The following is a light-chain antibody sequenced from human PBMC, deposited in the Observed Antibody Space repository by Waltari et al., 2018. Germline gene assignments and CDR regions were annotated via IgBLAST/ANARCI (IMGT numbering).Light chain of an antibody. CDR1: QSVGVW. CDR3: QQYNSFPKT. CDR2: KSS. J-gene: IGKJ1*01. V-gene: IGKV1-5*03. Sequence: DIQMTQSPSTLSPSVGDRVTITCRASQSVGVWLAWYQQKPGKAPKVLIYKSSSLESGGPSRFSGSGSGTEFTLTISNLQPADFATYYCQQYNSFPKTFGQGTKVEIK.